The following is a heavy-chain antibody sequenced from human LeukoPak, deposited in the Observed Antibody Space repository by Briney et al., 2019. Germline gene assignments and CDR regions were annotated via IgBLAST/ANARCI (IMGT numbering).Heavy chain of an antibody. Sequence: PSQTLSLTCTVSGGSISSGGYYWSWIRQSPGKGLEWIGYIYYSGSTDYNPSLKSRVTISVDTSKNQFSLKLSSVTAADTAVYYCARGLSGRGHYSDYWGQGALVTVSS. J-gene: IGHJ4*02. V-gene: IGHV4-61*08. CDR3: ARGLSGRGHYSDY. CDR2: IYYSGST. D-gene: IGHD3-10*01. CDR1: GGSISSGGYY.